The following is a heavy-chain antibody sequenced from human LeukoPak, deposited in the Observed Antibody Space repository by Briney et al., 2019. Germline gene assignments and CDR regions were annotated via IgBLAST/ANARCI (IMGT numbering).Heavy chain of an antibody. V-gene: IGHV3-23*01. J-gene: IGHJ4*02. CDR1: GFTFRSYA. Sequence: GGSLRLSCAASGFTFRSYAMNWVRQAPGKGLEWVSAISGNGGTTYYADSVKGRFTITRDNSKNTLYLQMNSLRAEDTAVYYCAKDRRDGYNYGDYWGQGTLVTVSS. CDR2: ISGNGGTT. CDR3: AKDRRDGYNYGDY. D-gene: IGHD5-24*01.